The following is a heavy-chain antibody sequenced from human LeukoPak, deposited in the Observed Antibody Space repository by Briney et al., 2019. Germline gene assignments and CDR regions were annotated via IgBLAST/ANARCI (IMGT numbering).Heavy chain of an antibody. J-gene: IGHJ4*02. Sequence: ASVKVTCKASGYTFTSYYMHWVRQAPGQGLEWMGIINPSGGSTSYAQKFQGRVTMTRDTSTSTVYMELSSLRSEDTAVYYCARGKGDCSSTSCRGGASGWPFDYWGQGTLVTVSS. V-gene: IGHV1-46*01. CDR3: ARGKGDCSSTSCRGGASGWPFDY. D-gene: IGHD2-2*01. CDR1: GYTFTSYY. CDR2: INPSGGST.